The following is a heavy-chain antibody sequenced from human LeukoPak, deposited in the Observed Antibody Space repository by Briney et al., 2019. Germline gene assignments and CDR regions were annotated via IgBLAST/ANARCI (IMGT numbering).Heavy chain of an antibody. D-gene: IGHD5-18*01. Sequence: PGGSLRLSCATSGLTFSNFAMHWVRLAPGKGLHWVSFISYDGSRKYYADSVKGRFTISRDSSNSTVYLEMNSLGPEDTAVYFCARDHGYGYAYSFDFWGRGNLVTVSS. CDR2: ISYDGSRK. V-gene: IGHV3-30*02. CDR3: ARDHGYGYAYSFDF. CDR1: GLTFSNFA. J-gene: IGHJ4*02.